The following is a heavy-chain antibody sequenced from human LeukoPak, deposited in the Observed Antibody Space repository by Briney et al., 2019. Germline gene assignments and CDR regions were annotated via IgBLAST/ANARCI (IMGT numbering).Heavy chain of an antibody. Sequence: GGSLTLSCTASGLPLSSYWMSWARQAPGKGLEWVANIKQYGSEKHYGDPVRGRLTISRDNAKNSLYLQMNSLRAEHTAVYFCARDRHWGILAGTNFDYWGQGTLVTVSS. CDR3: ARDRHWGILAGTNFDY. V-gene: IGHV3-7*01. CDR2: IKQYGSEK. CDR1: GLPLSSYW. J-gene: IGHJ4*02. D-gene: IGHD6-13*01.